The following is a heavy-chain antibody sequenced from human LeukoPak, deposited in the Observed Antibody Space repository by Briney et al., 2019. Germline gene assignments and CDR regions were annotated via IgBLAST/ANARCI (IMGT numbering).Heavy chain of an antibody. V-gene: IGHV1-46*01. CDR1: GYTFTSYY. Sequence: ASVKVSCKASGYTFTSYYMRWVRQAPGQGLEWMGIINPSGGSTSYAQKFQGRVTMTRDTSTSTVYMELSSLRSEDTAVYYCARDMSGAVGNYYYYMDVWGKGTTVTVSS. J-gene: IGHJ6*03. D-gene: IGHD3-10*01. CDR2: INPSGGST. CDR3: ARDMSGAVGNYYYYMDV.